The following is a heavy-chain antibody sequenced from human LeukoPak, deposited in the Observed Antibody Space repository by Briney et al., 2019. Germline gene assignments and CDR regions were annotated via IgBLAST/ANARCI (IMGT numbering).Heavy chain of an antibody. CDR1: GFTFSSYS. CDR3: AKVLPPRGGRSGWYETNDY. Sequence: GGSLRLSCAASGFTFSSYSMNWVRQAPGKGLEWVSSIRNNGLGTHYADSVKGRFTVSRDDSKNALYLQMNRLRADDTAVYYCAKVLPPRGGRSGWYETNDYWGQGTLVTVSS. D-gene: IGHD6-19*01. CDR2: IRNNGLGT. J-gene: IGHJ4*02. V-gene: IGHV3-23*01.